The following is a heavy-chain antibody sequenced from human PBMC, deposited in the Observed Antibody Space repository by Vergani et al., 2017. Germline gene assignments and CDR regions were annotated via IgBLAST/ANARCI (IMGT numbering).Heavy chain of an antibody. D-gene: IGHD1-26*01. V-gene: IGHV3-21*01. CDR2: ISSSSSYI. CDR1: GFTFSSYS. J-gene: IGHJ3*02. CDR3: ARVGGGGSYAFAFDI. Sequence: EVQLVESGGGLVKPGGSLRLSCAASGFTFSSYSMNWVRQAPGKGLEWVSSISSSSSYIYYADSVKGRFTISRDNAKNSLYLQMNSLRAEDTAVYYWARVGGGGSYAFAFDIWGQGTMVTVSS.